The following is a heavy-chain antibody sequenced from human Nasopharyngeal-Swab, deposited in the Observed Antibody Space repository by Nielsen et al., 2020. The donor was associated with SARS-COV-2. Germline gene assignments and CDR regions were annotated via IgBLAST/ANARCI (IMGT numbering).Heavy chain of an antibody. CDR3: ARVGVLRYFDNWFDP. V-gene: IGHV4-4*02. Sequence: SETLSLTCAASGGSISSSNWWTWVRQPPGKGLEWIGEIYHSGSTNYNPSLKSRVTISVDTSKNQFSLKLSSVTAADTAVYYCARVGVLRYFDNWFDPWDQGTLVTVSS. J-gene: IGHJ5*02. CDR2: IYHSGST. CDR1: GGSISSSNW. D-gene: IGHD3-9*01.